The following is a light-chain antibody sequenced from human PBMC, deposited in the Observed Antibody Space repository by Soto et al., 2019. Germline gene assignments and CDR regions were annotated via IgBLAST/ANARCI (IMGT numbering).Light chain of an antibody. V-gene: IGLV2-14*01. CDR1: SSDVGGYNY. Sequence: LTQAASVSGSLVRSFTISCARISSDVGGYNYAYWYQQFPGKVPKLLIYSVSNRISGVSNRFSGSKSGNTASLTISGLQAEDEADYFCTSSPSGSLYVVGTGTKVTV. J-gene: IGLJ1*01. CDR3: TSSPSGSLYV. CDR2: SVS.